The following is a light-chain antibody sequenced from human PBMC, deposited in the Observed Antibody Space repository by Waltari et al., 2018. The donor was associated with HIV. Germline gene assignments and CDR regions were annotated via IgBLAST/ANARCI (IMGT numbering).Light chain of an antibody. Sequence: ELVLTQSPGTLSLSPGERAILSCRASQSVSNNYLAWYQQKPGQAPRLLIYGASSRATDIPDRFSGSGSGTDFTLTISRLEPEDFAVYYCQQYGGSPWTFGQGTKVEIK. CDR3: QQYGGSPWT. V-gene: IGKV3-20*01. CDR2: GAS. J-gene: IGKJ1*01. CDR1: QSVSNNY.